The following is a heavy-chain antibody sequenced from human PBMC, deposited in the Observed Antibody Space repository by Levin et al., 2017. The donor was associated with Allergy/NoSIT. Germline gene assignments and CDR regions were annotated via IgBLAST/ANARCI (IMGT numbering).Heavy chain of an antibody. D-gene: IGHD3-10*01. CDR2: ISGNGGST. Sequence: GGSLRLSCAASGFTFSSYAMSWVCQAPGKGLEWVSAISGNGGSTYYADSVKGRFTISRDNSKNVLYLQMNSLRAEDTAVYYCAKSKVLLWFGESPRDYSGMDVWGQGTTVTVSS. CDR1: GFTFSSYA. CDR3: AKSKVLLWFGESPRDYSGMDV. V-gene: IGHV3-23*01. J-gene: IGHJ6*02.